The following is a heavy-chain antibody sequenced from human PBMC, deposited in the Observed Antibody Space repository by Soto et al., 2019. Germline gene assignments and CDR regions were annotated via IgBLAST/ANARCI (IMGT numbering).Heavy chain of an antibody. V-gene: IGHV3-64D*08. CDR1: GFTFSSYA. CDR2: ISSNGGST. Sequence: PGGSLRLSCSASGFTFSSYAMHWVRQAPGKGLEYVSAISSNGGSTYYADSVKGRFTISRDNSKNTLYLQMSSLRAEDTAVYYCVKGPLTFSGYDILTGDSDYWGQGTLVTVSS. D-gene: IGHD3-9*01. CDR3: VKGPLTFSGYDILTGDSDY. J-gene: IGHJ4*02.